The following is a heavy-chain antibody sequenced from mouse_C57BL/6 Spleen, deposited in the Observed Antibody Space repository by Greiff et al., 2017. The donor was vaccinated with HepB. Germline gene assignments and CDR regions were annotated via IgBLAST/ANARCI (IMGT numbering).Heavy chain of an antibody. Sequence: VQLQQSGAELVKPGASVKLSCKASGYTFTSYWMQWVKQRPGQGLEWIGEIDPSDSYTNYNQKFKGKATLTVDTSSSTAYMQLSSLTSEDSAVYYCARRGKLRNGSSDRYFDVWGTGTTVTVSS. D-gene: IGHD1-1*01. CDR2: IDPSDSYT. J-gene: IGHJ1*03. CDR3: ARRGKLRNGSSDRYFDV. CDR1: GYTFTSYW. V-gene: IGHV1-50*01.